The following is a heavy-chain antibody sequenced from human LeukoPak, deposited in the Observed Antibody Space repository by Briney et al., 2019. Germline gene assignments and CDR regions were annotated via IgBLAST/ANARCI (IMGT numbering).Heavy chain of an antibody. Sequence: GESLKISCKASGYNFITNWIGWVRQMPGKGLEWMGIIYPGDSDTRYSPSFQGQVTISADTSISTAYLQWSSLKASDTAIYYCACYGSGSYFDYWGQGTLVTVSS. J-gene: IGHJ4*02. D-gene: IGHD3-10*01. CDR2: IYPGDSDT. CDR3: ACYGSGSYFDY. CDR1: GYNFITNW. V-gene: IGHV5-51*01.